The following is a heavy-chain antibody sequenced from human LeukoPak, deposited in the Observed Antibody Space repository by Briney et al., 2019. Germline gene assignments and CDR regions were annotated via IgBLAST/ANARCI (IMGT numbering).Heavy chain of an antibody. CDR1: GGSISSYY. CDR3: ARSYSSSWYFFDY. J-gene: IGHJ4*02. CDR2: IYYSGST. D-gene: IGHD6-13*01. Sequence: SETLSLTCTVSGGSISSYYWSWILQPPGKGLEWIGYIYYSGSTNYNPSLKSRVTISVDTSKNQFSLKLSSVTAADTAVYYCARSYSSSWYFFDYWGQGTLVTVSS. V-gene: IGHV4-59*01.